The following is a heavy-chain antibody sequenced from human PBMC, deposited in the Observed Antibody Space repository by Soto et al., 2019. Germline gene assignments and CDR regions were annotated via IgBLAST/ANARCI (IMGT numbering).Heavy chain of an antibody. D-gene: IGHD3-22*01. CDR1: GGSISSGDYY. CDR3: AREPYGDSSGYFQH. Sequence: QVQLQESGPGLVKPSQTLSLTCTVSGGSISSGDYYWSWIRQPPGKGLEWIGYIYYSGSTSYNPSLKRRVTISLDTSKNQFSLKPSSVTAADTAVYYCAREPYGDSSGYFQHWGQGTLVTVSS. CDR2: IYYSGST. V-gene: IGHV4-30-4*01. J-gene: IGHJ1*01.